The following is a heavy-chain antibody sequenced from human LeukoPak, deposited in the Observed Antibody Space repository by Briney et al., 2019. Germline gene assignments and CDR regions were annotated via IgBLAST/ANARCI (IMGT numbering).Heavy chain of an antibody. Sequence: SVKVSCKASGFTFTSSAVQWVRQARGQRLEWIGWIVVGSGNTNYAQKFQERVTITRDMSTSTAYMELSSLRSEDTAVYYCAADRHYGSSGYSTVLLYYWGQGTLVTVSS. V-gene: IGHV1-58*01. CDR2: IVVGSGNT. CDR1: GFTFTSSA. J-gene: IGHJ4*02. D-gene: IGHD3-22*01. CDR3: AADRHYGSSGYSTVLLYY.